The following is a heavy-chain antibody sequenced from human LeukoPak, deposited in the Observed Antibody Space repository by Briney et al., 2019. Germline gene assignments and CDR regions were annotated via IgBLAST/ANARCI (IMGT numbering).Heavy chain of an antibody. CDR2: IYYSGST. D-gene: IGHD6-19*01. CDR1: GGSISSSSYY. CDR3: ARGSSWYSSGFLFDY. J-gene: IGHJ4*02. V-gene: IGHV4-39*07. Sequence: KPSETLSLTCTVSGGSISSSSYYWGWIRQPPGKGLEWIGSIYYSGSTYYNPSLKSRVTISVDTSKNQFSLKLSSVTAADTAVYYCARGSSWYSSGFLFDYWGQGTLVTVSS.